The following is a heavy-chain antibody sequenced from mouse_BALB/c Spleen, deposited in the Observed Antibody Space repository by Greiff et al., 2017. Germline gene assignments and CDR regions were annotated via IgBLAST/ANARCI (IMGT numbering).Heavy chain of an antibody. Sequence: VQLKESGGGLVQPGGSLRLSCATSGFTFNDYYMRWVRQPPGKALEWLGFIRNKANGYTAEYSAPVKGRFTISRDNSQSILYLQMHTLRAEDSATYYCARDDYSGYHWYFDVWGAGTTVTVSS. D-gene: IGHD1-2*01. CDR2: IRNKANGYTA. V-gene: IGHV7-3*02. CDR3: ARDDYSGYHWYFDV. J-gene: IGHJ1*01. CDR1: GFTFNDYY.